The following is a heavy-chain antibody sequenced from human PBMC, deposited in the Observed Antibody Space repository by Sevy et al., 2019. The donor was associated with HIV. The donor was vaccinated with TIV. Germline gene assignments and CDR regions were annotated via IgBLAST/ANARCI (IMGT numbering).Heavy chain of an antibody. Sequence: ASVKVSCKVSGYTLTESSIHWVRQAPGKGLEWMGGSDPEDGKTSYAQNFQGRVTMTEDISTDTVYMELSSLRSEDTAVYYCATITHCSDIRCYWFDPWGQGTLVTVSS. J-gene: IGHJ5*02. V-gene: IGHV1-24*01. CDR2: SDPEDGKT. CDR1: GYTLTESS. CDR3: ATITHCSDIRCYWFDP. D-gene: IGHD2-2*01.